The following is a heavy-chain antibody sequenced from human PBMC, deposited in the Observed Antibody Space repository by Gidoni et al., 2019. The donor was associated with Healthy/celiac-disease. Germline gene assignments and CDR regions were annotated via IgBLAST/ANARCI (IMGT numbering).Heavy chain of an antibody. J-gene: IGHJ4*02. CDR3: ARDLRFLEWLSRTPRDY. V-gene: IGHV3-21*01. CDR1: GFTLSSYS. CDR2: ISSSSSYI. D-gene: IGHD3-3*01. Sequence: ELQLVESGGGLVKPGGSLGPSCPASGFTLSSYSMNWVRQAPGKGLEWVSSISSSSSYIYYADSVKGRFTISRDNAKNSLYLQMNSLRAEDTAVYYCARDLRFLEWLSRTPRDYWGQGTLVTVSS.